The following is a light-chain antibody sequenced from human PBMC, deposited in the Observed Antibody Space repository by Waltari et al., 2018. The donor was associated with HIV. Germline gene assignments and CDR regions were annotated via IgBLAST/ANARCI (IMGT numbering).Light chain of an antibody. CDR3: QSTDRSESYII. V-gene: IGLV3-25*03. J-gene: IGLJ2*01. CDR1: ALSMQY. CDR2: KDS. Sequence: SYELTQPPSLSVSPGQPARITCSGDALSMQYGYWYQQKPGRAPVLVIYKDSERSSGIPERFSGSSSGTTVTLTISGAQAEDEAAYFCQSTDRSESYIIFGGGTKLTVL.